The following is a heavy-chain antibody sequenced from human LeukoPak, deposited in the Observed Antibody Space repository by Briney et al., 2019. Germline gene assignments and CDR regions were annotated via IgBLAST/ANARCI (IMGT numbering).Heavy chain of an antibody. V-gene: IGHV4-61*08. CDR2: IYYSGST. Sequence: SETLSLTCTVSGGAISSAGYYWSWIRQPPGKGLEWIGYIYYSGSTNYNPSLKSRVTISVDTSKNQFSLKLSSVTAADTAVYYCASYGSGSHYFDYWGQGTLVTVSS. J-gene: IGHJ4*02. D-gene: IGHD3-10*01. CDR1: GGAISSAGYY. CDR3: ASYGSGSHYFDY.